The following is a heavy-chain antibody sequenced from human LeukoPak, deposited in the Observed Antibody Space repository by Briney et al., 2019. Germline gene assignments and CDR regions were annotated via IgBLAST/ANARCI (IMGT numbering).Heavy chain of an antibody. CDR1: GYTFTSYG. D-gene: IGHD1-26*01. CDR2: IIPIFGTA. J-gene: IGHJ4*02. V-gene: IGHV1-69*05. Sequence: ASVKVSCKASGYTFTSYGISWVRQAPGQGLEWMGGIIPIFGTANYAQKFQGRVTITTDESTSTAYMELSSLRSEDTAVYYCASPLSGSYLYYFDYWGQGTLVTVSS. CDR3: ASPLSGSYLYYFDY.